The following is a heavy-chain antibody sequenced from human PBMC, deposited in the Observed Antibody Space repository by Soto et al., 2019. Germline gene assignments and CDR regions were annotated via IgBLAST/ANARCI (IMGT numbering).Heavy chain of an antibody. Sequence: QVQLVQSGAEVKKPGSSVKVSCKASGDTFSSYAISWVRQAPGQGLEWMGGIIPIFGTANYAQKFQGRVTITADESTRTAYMDLSSLRSEDTAVYYCVRGVVPAANEEYYFDYWGQGTLVTVSS. CDR3: VRGVVPAANEEYYFDY. D-gene: IGHD2-2*01. CDR2: IIPIFGTA. J-gene: IGHJ4*02. V-gene: IGHV1-69*01. CDR1: GDTFSSYA.